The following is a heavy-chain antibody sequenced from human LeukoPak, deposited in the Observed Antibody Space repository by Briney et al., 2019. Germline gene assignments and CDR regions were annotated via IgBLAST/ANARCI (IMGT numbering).Heavy chain of an antibody. CDR1: GYSTTRGPY. CDR2: SYHIGST. Sequence: SQTLSLTCALSGYSTTRGPYWGWIRQVPGKGLGWIGNSYHIGSTYYNRSLEGRVTLPLDSPENHFSLKVASVPATDPAVYYCAVSVNPVDPIDVWSQPTIV. V-gene: IGHV4-38-2*01. J-gene: IGHJ3*01. CDR3: AVSVNPVDPIDV. D-gene: IGHD5/OR15-5a*01.